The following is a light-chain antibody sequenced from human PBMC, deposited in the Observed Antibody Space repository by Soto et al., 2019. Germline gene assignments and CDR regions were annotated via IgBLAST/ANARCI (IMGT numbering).Light chain of an antibody. V-gene: IGKV3-15*01. J-gene: IGKJ5*01. CDR3: QQYNDWFSIT. CDR2: DTS. CDR1: QSVSSK. Sequence: DIVMTQSPALVSASLGARVPLSCRASQSVSSKLAWYRQRPGQAPRLVIYDTSTRATGVPARFSGSGSGTEFTLTISSLQSEDFGVYYCQQYNDWFSITFGQGTRLEIK.